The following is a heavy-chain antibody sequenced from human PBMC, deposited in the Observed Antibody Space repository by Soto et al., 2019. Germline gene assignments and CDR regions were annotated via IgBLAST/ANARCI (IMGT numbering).Heavy chain of an antibody. D-gene: IGHD5-18*01. J-gene: IGHJ4*02. CDR3: ARDRRGYSYGLFDY. CDR1: GYTFTSYA. CDR2: INAGNGNT. Sequence: RASVKVSCKASGYTFTSYAMHWVRQAPGQRLEWMGWINAGNGNTKYSQKFQGRVTITRDTSASTAYMELSSLRSEDTAVYYCARDRRGYSYGLFDYWGQGTLVTVSS. V-gene: IGHV1-3*01.